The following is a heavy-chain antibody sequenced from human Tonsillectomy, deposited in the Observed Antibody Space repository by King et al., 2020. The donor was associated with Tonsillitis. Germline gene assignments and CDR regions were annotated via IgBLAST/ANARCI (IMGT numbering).Heavy chain of an antibody. Sequence: VQLVQSGAEVKKPGSSVKVSCKISGGNFNGYAINWVRQAPGQGLEWIGRSIPSIGSSNHIHKFQDRRRITADTSSNTAYMKLSSLTSEDTAIYYCAIGISSYRRHYCASWGQGVLVTVSS. CDR2: SIPSIGSS. CDR3: AIGISSYRRHYCAS. D-gene: IGHD3-16*02. V-gene: IGHV1-69*04. CDR1: GGNFNGYA. J-gene: IGHJ4*02.